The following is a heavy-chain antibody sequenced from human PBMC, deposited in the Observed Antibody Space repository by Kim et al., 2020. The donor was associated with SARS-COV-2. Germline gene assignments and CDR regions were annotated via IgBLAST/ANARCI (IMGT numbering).Heavy chain of an antibody. J-gene: IGHJ6*03. D-gene: IGHD6-6*01. Sequence: ANDAQKFQGRVTITADESTSTAYMELSSLRSEDTAVYYCARAPSGYYMDVWGKGTTVTVSS. CDR3: ARAPSGYYMDV. V-gene: IGHV1-69*01. CDR2: A.